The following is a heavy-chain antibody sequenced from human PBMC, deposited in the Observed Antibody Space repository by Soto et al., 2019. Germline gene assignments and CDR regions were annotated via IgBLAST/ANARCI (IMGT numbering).Heavy chain of an antibody. V-gene: IGHV1-69*06. J-gene: IGHJ6*02. CDR2: IIPIVGTG. Sequence: QVQLVQSGAEVRKPGSSVTVSCKASGGTFSNYAISWVRQAPGQGLEWMGGIIPIVGTGSYAQKFQGRVRIPAANPASTDNMELSSLRFEDSAVSYCAGVVILVPPASTHYYYQVDAWGPGTTVTVSS. D-gene: IGHD2-2*01. CDR1: GGTFSNYA. CDR3: AGVVILVPPASTHYYYQVDA.